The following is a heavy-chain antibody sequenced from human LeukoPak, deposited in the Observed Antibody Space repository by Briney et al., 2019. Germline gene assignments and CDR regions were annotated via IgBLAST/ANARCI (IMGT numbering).Heavy chain of an antibody. CDR3: ARVKGSSCYVD. CDR1: GYSISSGYY. D-gene: IGHD2-2*01. CDR2: IYHSGST. Sequence: SETLSLTCTVSGYSISSGYYWGWIRQPPGKGLEWIGSIYHSGSTYYNPSLKSRVTISVDKSKNQFSLKLSSVTAADTAVYYCARVKGSSCYVDWGQGTLVTVSS. V-gene: IGHV4-38-2*02. J-gene: IGHJ4*02.